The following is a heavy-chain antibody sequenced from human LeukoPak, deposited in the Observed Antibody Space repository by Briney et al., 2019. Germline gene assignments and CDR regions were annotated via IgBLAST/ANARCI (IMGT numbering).Heavy chain of an antibody. CDR1: GFTFAIYS. Sequence: GGSLRLSCAASGFTFAIYSMNWVRQAPGKGLEWVSSISGDSTYIYNAGSVKGRFTISRDNAQASLYLQMISLRADDTAVYYCARVSGRLERQSDLDYWGQGTLVIVSS. D-gene: IGHD1-1*01. J-gene: IGHJ4*02. V-gene: IGHV3-21*01. CDR2: ISGDSTYI. CDR3: ARVSGRLERQSDLDY.